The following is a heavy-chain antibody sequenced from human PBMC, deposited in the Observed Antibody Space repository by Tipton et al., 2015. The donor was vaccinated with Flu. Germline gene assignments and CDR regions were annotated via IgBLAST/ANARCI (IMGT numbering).Heavy chain of an antibody. CDR3: ARASLATIFGVVIIRAPGWFDP. V-gene: IGHV4-59*01. Sequence: TLSLTCTVSGGSISSYYWSWIRQPLGKGLEWIGYIYYSGSTNYNPSLKSRVTISVDTSKNQFSLKLSSVTAADTAVYYCARASLATIFGVVIIRAPGWFDPWGQGTLVTVSS. J-gene: IGHJ5*02. CDR2: IYYSGST. D-gene: IGHD3-3*01. CDR1: GGSISSYY.